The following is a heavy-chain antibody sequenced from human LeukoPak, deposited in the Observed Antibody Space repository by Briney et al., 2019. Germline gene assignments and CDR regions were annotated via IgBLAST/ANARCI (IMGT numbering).Heavy chain of an antibody. CDR3: ARGGERITMIVVVITNRYYFDY. Sequence: GRSLRLSCVASGFTFSSYAMHWVRHAPGKGLEWVAVISYDGSNNYYADSVKGRFTISRDNSKNTMYLQMNSLRAEDTGVYYCARGGERITMIVVVITNRYYFDYWGQGTLVTVSS. J-gene: IGHJ4*02. CDR2: ISYDGSNN. CDR1: GFTFSSYA. V-gene: IGHV3-30-3*01. D-gene: IGHD3-22*01.